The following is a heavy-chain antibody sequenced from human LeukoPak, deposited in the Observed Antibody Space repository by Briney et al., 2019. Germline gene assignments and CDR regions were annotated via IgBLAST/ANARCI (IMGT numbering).Heavy chain of an antibody. Sequence: GGSLRLSCAASGFTFSAYWMSWVRQAPGKGLNWVANIKQDGSEKYYVDSVKGRFTISRDNAKNSLYLQMNSLRAEDTAVYYCAKDAKPYYYDSSGYYYAGAFDIWGQGTMVTVSS. J-gene: IGHJ3*02. CDR2: IKQDGSEK. CDR1: GFTFSAYW. D-gene: IGHD3-22*01. V-gene: IGHV3-7*05. CDR3: AKDAKPYYYDSSGYYYAGAFDI.